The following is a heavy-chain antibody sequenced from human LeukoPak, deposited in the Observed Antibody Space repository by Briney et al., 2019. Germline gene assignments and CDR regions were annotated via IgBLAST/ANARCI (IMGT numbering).Heavy chain of an antibody. CDR3: ARSTSRGRYFDWPTEFDY. D-gene: IGHD3-9*01. V-gene: IGHV3-11*01. CDR2: ISSSGSTI. J-gene: IGHJ4*02. CDR1: GFTFSDYY. Sequence: PGGSLRLSCAASGFTFSDYYMSWIRQAPGKGLEWVSYISSSGSTIYYADSVKGRFTISRDSAKNSLYLQMNSLRAEDTAVYYCARSTSRGRYFDWPTEFDYWGQGTLVTVSS.